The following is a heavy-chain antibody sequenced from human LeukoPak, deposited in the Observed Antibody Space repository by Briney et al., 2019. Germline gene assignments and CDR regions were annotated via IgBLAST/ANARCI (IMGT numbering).Heavy chain of an antibody. CDR3: AKDGPADCGGDCYSPDY. D-gene: IGHD2-21*02. V-gene: IGHV1-2*02. CDR1: GYTFSDYY. CDR2: INPNSGAT. Sequence: ASVKVSCKASGYTFSDYYIHWVRQAPGQGLDWMGWINPNSGATNYPQKFQGRITMTRDTSISTAYMALSRLRSDDTAMYYCAKDGPADCGGDCYSPDYWGQGSLVTVSS. J-gene: IGHJ4*02.